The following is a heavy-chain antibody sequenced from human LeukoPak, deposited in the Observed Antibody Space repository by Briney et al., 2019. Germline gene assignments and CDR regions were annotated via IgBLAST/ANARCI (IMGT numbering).Heavy chain of an antibody. V-gene: IGHV3-74*03. CDR2: INSDGSST. Sequence: PGGSLRLSCAASGFTFSSYWMHWVRQAPGKGLVWVSRINSDGSSTAYADSVKGRFTISRDNAKNTLYLQMNSLRAEDTAVYYCTRSLSGYDYSPVYWGQGTLVTVSS. D-gene: IGHD6-25*01. J-gene: IGHJ4*02. CDR1: GFTFSSYW. CDR3: TRSLSGYDYSPVY.